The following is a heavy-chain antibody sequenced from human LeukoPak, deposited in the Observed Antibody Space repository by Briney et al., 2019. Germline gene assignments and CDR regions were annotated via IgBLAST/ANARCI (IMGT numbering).Heavy chain of an antibody. V-gene: IGHV3-30*03. CDR2: ISYDGSNK. J-gene: IGHJ3*02. CDR1: GFTFSSYG. Sequence: GGSLRLSCAASGFTFSSYGMHWIRQAPGKGLEWVAVISYDGSNKYYADSVKGRFTISRDNSKNTLYLQMNSLRAEDRAVYYCAGFGESSLAFDIWGQGTMVTVSS. D-gene: IGHD3-10*01. CDR3: AGFGESSLAFDI.